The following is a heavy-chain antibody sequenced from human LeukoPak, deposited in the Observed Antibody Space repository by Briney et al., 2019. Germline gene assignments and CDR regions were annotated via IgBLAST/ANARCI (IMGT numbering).Heavy chain of an antibody. Sequence: GGCLRLSCVASGFTFTTYWMSWVRQAPGKGLEWVANIDQNGNEKYYVDSVKGRFTISRDNAKNSLYLQMNSLRVEDTAMYFCARGGNQFDPWGQGTLVTVFS. J-gene: IGHJ5*02. V-gene: IGHV3-7*03. CDR3: ARGGNQFDP. CDR2: IDQNGNEK. CDR1: GFTFTTYW.